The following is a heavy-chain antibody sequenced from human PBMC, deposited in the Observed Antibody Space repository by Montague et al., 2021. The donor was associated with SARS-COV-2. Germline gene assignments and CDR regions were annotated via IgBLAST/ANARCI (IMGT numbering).Heavy chain of an antibody. CDR2: IYYSGST. D-gene: IGHD4-17*01. CDR3: ARLTVNYGDLWGYYHGMDV. CDR1: GGSISSYY. Sequence: SETLSLTCTVSGGSISSYYWSWIRQPPGKGLEWIGYIYYSGSTNYNPSLKSRVTISVDTFKNQFSLNLSSVTAADTAVYYCARLTVNYGDLWGYYHGMDVWGQGTTVTVSS. V-gene: IGHV4-59*08. J-gene: IGHJ6*02.